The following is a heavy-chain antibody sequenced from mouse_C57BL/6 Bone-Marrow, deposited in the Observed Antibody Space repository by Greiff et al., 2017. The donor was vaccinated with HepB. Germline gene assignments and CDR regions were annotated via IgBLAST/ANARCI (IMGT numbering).Heavy chain of an antibody. J-gene: IGHJ2*01. Sequence: EVKLQESGGGLVQPGGSLKLSCAASGFTFSDYYMYWVRQTPEKRLEWVAYISNGGGSTYYPDTVKGRFTISRDNAKNTLYLQMSRLKSEDTAMYYCARQKYGNYLYYFDYWGQGTTLTVSS. D-gene: IGHD2-1*01. CDR2: ISNGGGST. CDR3: ARQKYGNYLYYFDY. V-gene: IGHV5-12*01. CDR1: GFTFSDYY.